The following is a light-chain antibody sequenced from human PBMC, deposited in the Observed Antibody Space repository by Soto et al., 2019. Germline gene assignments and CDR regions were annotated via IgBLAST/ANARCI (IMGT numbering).Light chain of an antibody. J-gene: IGKJ2*01. CDR3: QQYNNWPPYT. CDR2: GAS. Sequence: EIVMTQSPATVSVSPGERATLSCRASQSVSSNLAWYQQKPGQAPRLLIYGASTRATGIPARFSGSGSGTEFTLTISSLQSEDCAVYYCQQYNNWPPYTFGQGTKLEIK. V-gene: IGKV3-15*01. CDR1: QSVSSN.